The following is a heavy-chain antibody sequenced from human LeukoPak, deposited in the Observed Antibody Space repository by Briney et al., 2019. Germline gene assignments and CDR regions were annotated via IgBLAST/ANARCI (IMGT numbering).Heavy chain of an antibody. CDR3: ARDFYGYYYGSGSYYNHVWFDP. CDR1: GYSISSGYY. V-gene: IGHV4-38-2*02. J-gene: IGHJ5*02. CDR2: IYHSGRT. D-gene: IGHD3-10*01. Sequence: SETLSLTCTVSGYSISSGYYWGWIRQPPGKGLEWIGSIYHSGRTFYNPSLKSRVTVSVDTSKNQFSLKLSSVTAADTAVYYCARDFYGYYYGSGSYYNHVWFDPWGQGTLVTVSS.